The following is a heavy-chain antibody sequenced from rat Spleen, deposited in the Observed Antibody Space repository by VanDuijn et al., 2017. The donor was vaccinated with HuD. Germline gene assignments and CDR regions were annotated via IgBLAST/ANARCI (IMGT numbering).Heavy chain of an antibody. CDR3: TRHGIVAISTAHYSDY. CDR1: GFTFSDYY. J-gene: IGHJ2*01. D-gene: IGHD1-2*01. Sequence: EVQLVESGGGLVQPGRSLKLSCAASGFTFSDYYMAWVRQAPTKGLEWVATISYDGSSTYYRDSVKGRFTISRDNTKNTLYLQMDNLRSEDTATYYCTRHGIVAISTAHYSDYWGQGIMVTVSS. CDR2: ISYDGSST. V-gene: IGHV5-7*01.